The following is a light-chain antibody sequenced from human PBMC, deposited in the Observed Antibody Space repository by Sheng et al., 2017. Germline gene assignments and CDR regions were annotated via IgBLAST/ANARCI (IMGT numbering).Light chain of an antibody. CDR2: DAS. Sequence: DIQMTQSPSSLSASVGDRVTITCQASQDISNYLNWYQQKPGKAPKLLIYDASNLETGVPSRFSGSGSGTDFTFTISSLQPEDIATYYCQQYDNPLYTFGQGTXLEIK. CDR3: QQYDNPLYT. J-gene: IGKJ2*01. V-gene: IGKV1-33*01. CDR1: QDISNY.